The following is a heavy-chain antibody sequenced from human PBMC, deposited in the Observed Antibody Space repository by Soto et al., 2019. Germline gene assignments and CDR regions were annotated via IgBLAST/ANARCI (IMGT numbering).Heavy chain of an antibody. J-gene: IGHJ6*02. D-gene: IGHD6-13*01. CDR3: ARGSPGIAAAGTGGMDV. CDR1: GFTSSSYW. CDR2: IKQDGSER. V-gene: IGHV3-7*05. Sequence: GGSLRLSCAASGFTSSSYWMSWVRQAPGKGLEWVANIKQDGSERYYVDSVKGRFTISRDNAKNSLYLQMNSLRAEDTAVYYCARGSPGIAAAGTGGMDVWGQGTTVTVSS.